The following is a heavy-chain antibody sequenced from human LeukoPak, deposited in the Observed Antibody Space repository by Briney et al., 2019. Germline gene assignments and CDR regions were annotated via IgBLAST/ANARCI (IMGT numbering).Heavy chain of an antibody. CDR1: GFTFSSYS. Sequence: PGGSLRLSCAASGFTFSSYSMNWVRQAPGKGLEWVSSISSSSSYIYYADSVKGRFTISRDNAKNSLYLQMNSLRAEDTAVYYCARDRMSRRYCSSTSCSKESGWFDPWGQGTLVTVSS. CDR3: ARDRMSRRYCSSTSCSKESGWFDP. J-gene: IGHJ5*02. CDR2: ISSSSSYI. V-gene: IGHV3-21*01. D-gene: IGHD2-2*01.